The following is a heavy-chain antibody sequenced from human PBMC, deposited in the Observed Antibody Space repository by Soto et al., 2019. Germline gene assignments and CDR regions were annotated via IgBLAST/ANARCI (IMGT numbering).Heavy chain of an antibody. D-gene: IGHD6-19*01. Sequence: ASETLSLTCAVYGGSFSGYYWSWNRQPPGKGLEWIGEINHSGSTNYNPSLKSRVTISVDTSKNQFSLKLSSVTAADTAVYYCARGQRLDAFDIWGQGTMVTVSS. CDR3: ARGQRLDAFDI. V-gene: IGHV4-34*01. CDR1: GGSFSGYY. J-gene: IGHJ3*02. CDR2: INHSGST.